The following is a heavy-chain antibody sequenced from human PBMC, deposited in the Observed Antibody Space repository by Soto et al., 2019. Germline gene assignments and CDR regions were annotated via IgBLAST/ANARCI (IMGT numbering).Heavy chain of an antibody. CDR2: IYYSGST. V-gene: IGHV4-59*01. Sequence: ETLSLTCTVSGGSISSYYWSWIRQPPGKGLEWIGYIYYSGSTNYNPSLKSRVTISVDTSKNQFSLKLSSVTAADTAVYYCARDRYNLGAFDIWGQGTMVTVSS. CDR3: ARDRYNLGAFDI. D-gene: IGHD1-20*01. CDR1: GGSISSYY. J-gene: IGHJ3*02.